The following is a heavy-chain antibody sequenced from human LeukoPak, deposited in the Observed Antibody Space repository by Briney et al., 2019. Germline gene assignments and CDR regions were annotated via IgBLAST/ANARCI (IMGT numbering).Heavy chain of an antibody. CDR2: IDTRSSYI. J-gene: IGHJ4*02. CDR1: GFTFSDYD. Sequence: GGSLRLSCAASGFTFSDYDMNWVRQAPGKGLEWVSSIDTRSSYIYYADSVKGRFTISRDNAKNSLFLQMNSLRDEGTAVYYCAREDGSRIAVAGSRYWGQGTLVTVSS. D-gene: IGHD6-19*01. V-gene: IGHV3-21*01. CDR3: AREDGSRIAVAGSRY.